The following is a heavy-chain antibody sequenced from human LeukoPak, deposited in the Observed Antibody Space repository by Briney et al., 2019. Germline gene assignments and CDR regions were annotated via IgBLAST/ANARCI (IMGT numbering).Heavy chain of an antibody. CDR2: IHNDAVGT. J-gene: IGHJ4*02. Sequence: GGSLRLSCAASGFTFSTYAMSWVRQAPGKGLEWVSLIHNDAVGTYYAGSVKGRFTISRDNSKNTLYLQMNSLRAEDTALYYCAKFKSDSSGYYQFDYWGQGTLVTVSS. CDR3: AKFKSDSSGYYQFDY. CDR1: GFTFSTYA. V-gene: IGHV3-23*01. D-gene: IGHD3-22*01.